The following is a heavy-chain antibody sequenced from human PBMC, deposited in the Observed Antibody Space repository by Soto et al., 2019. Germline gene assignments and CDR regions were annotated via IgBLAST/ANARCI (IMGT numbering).Heavy chain of an antibody. CDR1: GFTFSNAW. J-gene: IGHJ4*02. V-gene: IGHV3-15*01. D-gene: IGHD2-15*01. Sequence: VQLVESGGGLVKPGGSLRLSCAASGFTFSNAWMSWVRQAPGKGLEWVGHIKDRADGGTADYAAPVKGRFTISRDDSKNMLFLQMNSLKTEDTAVYYCTTGVVWGQGTLVTVSS. CDR3: TTGVV. CDR2: IKDRADGGTA.